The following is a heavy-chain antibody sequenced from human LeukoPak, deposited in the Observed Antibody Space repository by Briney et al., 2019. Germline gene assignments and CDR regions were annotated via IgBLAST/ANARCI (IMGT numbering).Heavy chain of an antibody. D-gene: IGHD3-16*01. V-gene: IGHV4-39*07. CDR3: ARGGEPGGGYYYYGMDV. J-gene: IGHJ6*02. CDR1: GGSISSSSYY. CDR2: IYYSGST. Sequence: SETLSLTCTVSGGSISSSSYYWGWIRQPPGKGLEWIGSIYYSGSTYYNPSLKSRVTISVDTSKNQFSLKLSSVTAADTAVYYCARGGEPGGGYYYYGMDVWGQGTTVTVSS.